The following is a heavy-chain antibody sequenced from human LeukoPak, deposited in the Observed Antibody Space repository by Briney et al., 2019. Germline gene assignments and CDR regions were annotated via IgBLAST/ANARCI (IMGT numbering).Heavy chain of an antibody. CDR2: IIPILGIA. J-gene: IGHJ6*03. CDR1: GGTFSSYT. CDR3: ARGSSSSGFSYYYYYYMDV. D-gene: IGHD3-10*01. Sequence: SVKVSCKASGGTFSSYTISWVRQAPGQGLEWMGRIIPILGIANYAQKFQGRVTITADKSTSTAYMELSSLRSEDTAVYYCARGSSSSGFSYYYYYYMDVWGKGTTVTVSS. V-gene: IGHV1-69*02.